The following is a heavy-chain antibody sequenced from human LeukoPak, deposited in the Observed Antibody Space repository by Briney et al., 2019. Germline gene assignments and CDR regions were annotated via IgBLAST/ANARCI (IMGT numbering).Heavy chain of an antibody. Sequence: GGSLRLSCAASGFTFSSYAMSWVRQAPGKGLEWVSAISGSGGSTYYADSVKGRSTISRDNSKNTLYLQMNSLRAEDTAVYYCAKVPGRAVALFFDYWGQGTLVTVSS. V-gene: IGHV3-23*01. CDR3: AKVPGRAVALFFDY. J-gene: IGHJ4*02. CDR1: GFTFSSYA. CDR2: ISGSGGST. D-gene: IGHD6-19*01.